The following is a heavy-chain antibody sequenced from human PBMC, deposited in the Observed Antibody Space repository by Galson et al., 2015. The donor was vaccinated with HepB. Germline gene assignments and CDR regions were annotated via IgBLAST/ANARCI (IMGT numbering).Heavy chain of an antibody. V-gene: IGHV1-46*03. CDR3: LREASGGHFDF. J-gene: IGHJ4*02. Sequence: SVKVSCKASGYTFTSYYIHWVRQAPGQGLEWMGIIIPSGGSTNYAQKFQGRVTMTRDTSTSTVYMDLSSLTSDDTAVYYCLREASGGHFDFWGQGTLVTVSS. CDR1: GYTFTSYY. CDR2: IIPSGGST.